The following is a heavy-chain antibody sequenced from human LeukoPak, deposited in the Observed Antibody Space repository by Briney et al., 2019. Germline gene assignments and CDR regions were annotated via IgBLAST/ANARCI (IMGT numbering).Heavy chain of an antibody. Sequence: GVSLRLSCVASGFTIHTYDIHWVRQAPGRGLEWVSHISSSGSTTYYAASVKGRFTVSRENAKSSLCLQMNSLRAEDTAVYYCARSATGRGMDVWGKRATVTVSS. J-gene: IGHJ6*04. CDR3: ARSATGRGMDV. D-gene: IGHD7-27*01. V-gene: IGHV3-48*03. CDR2: ISSSGSTT. CDR1: GFTIHTYD.